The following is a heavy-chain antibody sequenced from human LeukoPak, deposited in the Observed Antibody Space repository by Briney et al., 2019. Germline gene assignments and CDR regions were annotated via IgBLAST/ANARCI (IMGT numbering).Heavy chain of an antibody. Sequence: SETLSLTCAVYGGSFSGYYWSWIRQSPGKGLEWIGEINHSGSTNYNPSLKSRVTISVDTSKNQFSLKLSSVTAADTAVYYCARMTSDVLLWFGDLGGYYFDYWGQGTLVTVSS. CDR2: INHSGST. D-gene: IGHD3-10*01. V-gene: IGHV4-34*01. J-gene: IGHJ4*02. CDR3: ARMTSDVLLWFGDLGGYYFDY. CDR1: GGSFSGYY.